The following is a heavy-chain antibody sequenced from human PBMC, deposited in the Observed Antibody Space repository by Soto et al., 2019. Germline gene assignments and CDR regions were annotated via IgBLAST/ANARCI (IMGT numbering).Heavy chain of an antibody. Sequence: QVQLVESGGGVVQPGRSLRLSCVASGFTFSNYGVHWVRQAPGKGLEWVAVISDDGSNKYYGDSVKGRFTSSRDNSKSTVYLHMDSLRTEDTAVYYWAKEKYGAGLMTPEYWGQGTVVTVSS. CDR2: ISDDGSNK. CDR3: AKEKYGAGLMTPEY. CDR1: GFTFSNYG. D-gene: IGHD3-10*01. J-gene: IGHJ4*02. V-gene: IGHV3-30*18.